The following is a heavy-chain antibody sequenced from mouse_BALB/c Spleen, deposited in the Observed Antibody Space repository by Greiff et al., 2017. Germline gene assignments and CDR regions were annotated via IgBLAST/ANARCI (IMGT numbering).Heavy chain of an antibody. V-gene: IGHV5-17*02. D-gene: IGHD3-1*01. J-gene: IGHJ4*01. CDR3: ARSGRSAGIDY. CDR2: ISSGSSTI. CDR1: GFTFSSFG. Sequence: EVQVVESGGGLVQPGGSRKLSCAASGFTFSSFGMHWVRQAPEKGLEWVAYISSGSSTIYYADTVKGRFTISRDNPKNTLFLQMTSLRSEDTAMYYCARSGRSAGIDYWGQGTSVTVSS.